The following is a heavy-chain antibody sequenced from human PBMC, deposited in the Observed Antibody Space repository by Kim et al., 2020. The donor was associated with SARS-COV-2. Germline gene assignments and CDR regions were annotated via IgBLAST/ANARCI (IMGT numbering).Heavy chain of an antibody. D-gene: IGHD3-3*01. Sequence: GRSLRLSCAASGFTFSSYAMHWVRQAPGKGLEWVAVISYDGSNKYYADSVKGRFTISRDNSKNTLYLQMNSLRAEDTAVYYCARDRGPGSITIFGVVTFFDYWGQGTLVTVSS. CDR2: ISYDGSNK. CDR3: ARDRGPGSITIFGVVTFFDY. CDR1: GFTFSSYA. J-gene: IGHJ4*02. V-gene: IGHV3-30*04.